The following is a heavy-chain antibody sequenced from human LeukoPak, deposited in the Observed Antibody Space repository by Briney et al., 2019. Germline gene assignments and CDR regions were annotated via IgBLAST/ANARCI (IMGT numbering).Heavy chain of an antibody. V-gene: IGHV4-30-4*01. J-gene: IGHJ4*02. CDR2: IYYSGST. CDR1: GGSIRSGDYY. Sequence: NPSETLSLTCTVSGGSIRSGDYYWSWIRQPPGKGLEWIGYIYYSGSTYYNPSLKSRVTISVDTSKNQFSLKLSSVTAADTAVYYCARSYIVATIKAGFYFDYWGQGTLVTVSS. D-gene: IGHD5-12*01. CDR3: ARSYIVATIKAGFYFDY.